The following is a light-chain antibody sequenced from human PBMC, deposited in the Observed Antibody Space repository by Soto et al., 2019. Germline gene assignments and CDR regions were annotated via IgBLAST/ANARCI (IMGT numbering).Light chain of an antibody. CDR1: QGISSY. CDR3: QQLNSYPFT. J-gene: IGKJ5*01. V-gene: IGKV1-9*01. Sequence: QSPSFLSASVGDRVTITCRASQGISSYLAWYQQKLGKAPKLLIYAESTLQSWVPSRFSGSGSGTEFTFTICSLQPEDFATYYCQQLNSYPFTFGQGTRLEIK. CDR2: AES.